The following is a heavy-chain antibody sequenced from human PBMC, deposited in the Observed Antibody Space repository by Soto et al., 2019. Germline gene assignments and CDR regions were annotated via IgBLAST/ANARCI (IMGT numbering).Heavy chain of an antibody. CDR1: GYTFTSYY. CDR3: ARYPPGYYDSSGYYSDY. Sequence: ASVNVSCKASGYTFTSYYINWGRQATGQGLEWMGWMNPNSGNTGYAQKFQGRVTMTRNTSISTAYMELSSLRSEDTAVYYCARYPPGYYDSSGYYSDYWGQGTLVTVSS. D-gene: IGHD3-22*01. J-gene: IGHJ4*02. CDR2: MNPNSGNT. V-gene: IGHV1-8*01.